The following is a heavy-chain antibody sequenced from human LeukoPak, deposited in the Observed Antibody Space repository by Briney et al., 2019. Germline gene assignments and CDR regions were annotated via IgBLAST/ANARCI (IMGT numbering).Heavy chain of an antibody. Sequence: ASVKVSCKASGYTFTSYGISWVRQAPGQGLEWMGWISAYNGNTNYAQKLQGRVTMTTDTSTSTAYMELRSLRSDDTAVYYCARVTKGYCSSTSCSPHFDYWGQGTLVTVSS. J-gene: IGHJ4*02. CDR1: GYTFTSYG. V-gene: IGHV1-18*01. D-gene: IGHD2-2*01. CDR2: ISAYNGNT. CDR3: ARVTKGYCSSTSCSPHFDY.